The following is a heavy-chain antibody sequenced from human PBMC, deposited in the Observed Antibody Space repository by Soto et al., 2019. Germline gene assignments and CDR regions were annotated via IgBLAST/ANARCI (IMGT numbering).Heavy chain of an antibody. J-gene: IGHJ5*02. CDR2: IFYTGST. D-gene: IGHD3-3*01. CDR3: ARDTTIFGVALQTGFDT. CDR1: GGSITSGGYY. V-gene: IGHV4-31*03. Sequence: LSLTCSVSGGSITSGGYYWNWIRQHPGKGLEWIGYIFYTGSTRYNSALQSRVSISLDSTKNHFSLTLTSVTAADTAIYYCARDTTIFGVALQTGFDTWGQGILVTVSS.